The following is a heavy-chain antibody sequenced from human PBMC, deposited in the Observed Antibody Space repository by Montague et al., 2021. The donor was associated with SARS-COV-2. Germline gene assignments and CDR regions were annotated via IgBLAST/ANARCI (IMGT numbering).Heavy chain of an antibody. CDR2: IWYDGSKN. J-gene: IGHJ6*02. CDR3: ARDVPRGGLMWGSILYYYYGMDV. V-gene: IGHV3-33*01. CDR1: GFTFSSYG. Sequence: SLRLSCAASGFTFSSYGMHWVRQAPGKGLEWVAIIWYDGSKNYYADSVKGRFTISRDNSKNTLYLQMNTLRAEDTAVYYCARDVPRGGLMWGSILYYYYGMDVWGQGTTVTVSS. D-gene: IGHD2-8*01.